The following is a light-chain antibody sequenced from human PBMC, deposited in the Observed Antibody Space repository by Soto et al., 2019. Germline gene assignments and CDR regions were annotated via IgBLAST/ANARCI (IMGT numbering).Light chain of an antibody. CDR3: QQYNNWPSWT. V-gene: IGKV3-15*01. CDR1: QSVTGN. CDR2: GSS. Sequence: EVVLTQSPGTLSLSPGERATLSCGASQSVTGNYLAWYQQKPGQAPRLLIYGSSTRATGIPARFSGSGSGTEFTLTISSLQSEDFAVYYCQQYNNWPSWTFGQGTKVDIK. J-gene: IGKJ1*01.